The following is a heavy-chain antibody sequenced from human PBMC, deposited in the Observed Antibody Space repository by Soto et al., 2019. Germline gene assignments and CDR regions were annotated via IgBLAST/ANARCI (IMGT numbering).Heavy chain of an antibody. CDR3: ARGSYYGGHYEAWFDP. CDR2: IIPILNVT. V-gene: IGHV1-69*02. D-gene: IGHD3-3*01. J-gene: IGHJ5*02. Sequence: QVQLLQSGGEVKKPGSSVKVSCKSSGDTFSTDTISWVRQAPGQGLEWMGRIIPILNVTNYAQSFQGRLTITADQPTTTAYMELSSLRSDDTAMYYCARGSYYGGHYEAWFDPWGQGTLVTVSP. CDR1: GDTFSTDT.